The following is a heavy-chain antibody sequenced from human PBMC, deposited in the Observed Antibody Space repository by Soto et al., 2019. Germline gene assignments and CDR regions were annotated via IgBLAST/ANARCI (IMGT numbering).Heavy chain of an antibody. D-gene: IGHD1-26*01. CDR2: IYYSGST. Sequence: TSETLSLTCTVSGDSISSSSYYWGWIRQPPGKGLEWIGSIYYSGSTYYNPSLKSRVTISVDTSKNQFSLKLSSVTAADTAVYYCARQRVGAPTLDWFDPWGQGTLVTVSS. CDR1: GDSISSSSYY. J-gene: IGHJ5*02. V-gene: IGHV4-39*01. CDR3: ARQRVGAPTLDWFDP.